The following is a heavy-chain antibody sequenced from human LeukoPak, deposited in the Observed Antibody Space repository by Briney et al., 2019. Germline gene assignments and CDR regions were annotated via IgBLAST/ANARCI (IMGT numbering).Heavy chain of an antibody. V-gene: IGHV1-69*13. J-gene: IGHJ6*02. D-gene: IGHD2-15*01. CDR2: IIPIFGTA. Sequence: GASVKVSCKASGGTFSSYAISWVRQAPGQGLEWMGGIIPIFGTANYAQKFQGRVTITADESTSTAYMELSSLRSEDTAVYYCALGYRIDYNYYGMDVWGQGTTVTVSS. CDR3: ALGYRIDYNYYGMDV. CDR1: GGTFSSYA.